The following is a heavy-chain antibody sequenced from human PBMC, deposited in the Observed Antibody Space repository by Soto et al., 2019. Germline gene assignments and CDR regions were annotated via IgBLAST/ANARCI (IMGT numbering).Heavy chain of an antibody. V-gene: IGHV3-21*01. CDR1: GFTFSTYS. CDR2: ISGTNSYR. J-gene: IGHJ4*02. CDR3: ARGVYYGSGSLEPLDY. D-gene: IGHD3-10*01. Sequence: EVQLVESGGGLVKPGGPLRLSCAASGFTFSTYSMNWVRQAPGRGLEWVSSISGTNSYRYYTDSVKGRFTISRDNAKNSLYLQMNSLRAEDTSVYYCARGVYYGSGSLEPLDYWGQGTLVTVSS.